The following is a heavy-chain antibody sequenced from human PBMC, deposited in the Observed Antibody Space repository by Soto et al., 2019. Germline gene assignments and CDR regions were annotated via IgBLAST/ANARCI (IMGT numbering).Heavy chain of an antibody. CDR2: IYYSGST. Sequence: SETLSLTCTVSGGSISSYYWSWIRQPPGKGLEWIGYIYYSGSTNYNPSLKSRVTISVDTSKNQFSLKLSSVTAADTAVYYCARAGYYDLWSDPRTWFDPWGQGSLVTVSS. J-gene: IGHJ5*02. CDR1: GGSISSYY. D-gene: IGHD3-3*01. V-gene: IGHV4-59*01. CDR3: ARAGYYDLWSDPRTWFDP.